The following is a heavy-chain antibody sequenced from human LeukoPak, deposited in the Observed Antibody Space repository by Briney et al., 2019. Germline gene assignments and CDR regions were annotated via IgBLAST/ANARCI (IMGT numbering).Heavy chain of an antibody. CDR1: GFTFSSYA. V-gene: IGHV3-30*04. CDR3: ARGRKYSYGTYYYGLDV. Sequence: GGSLRLSCAASGFTFSSYAMHWVRQAPGKGLEWVAVISYDGSNKYYADSVKDRFTISRDNSKNTLYLQMNSLRAEDTAVYYCARGRKYSYGTYYYGLDVWGQGTTVTVCS. J-gene: IGHJ6*02. D-gene: IGHD5-18*01. CDR2: ISYDGSNK.